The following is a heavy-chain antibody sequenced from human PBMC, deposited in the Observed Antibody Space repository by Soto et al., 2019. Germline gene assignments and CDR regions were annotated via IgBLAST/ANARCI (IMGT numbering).Heavy chain of an antibody. Sequence: SETLCLTCAVSGGTSSSSNCWSWVRQPPGKGLEWIGEIYHSGSTNFNPSLKSRVTISVDKSKNQFSLKLNSVTAADTAVYYCARVSGSYYYGMDVWGQGTTVTVS. CDR2: IYHSGST. CDR1: GGTSSSSNC. J-gene: IGHJ6*02. CDR3: ARVSGSYYYGMDV. V-gene: IGHV4-4*02.